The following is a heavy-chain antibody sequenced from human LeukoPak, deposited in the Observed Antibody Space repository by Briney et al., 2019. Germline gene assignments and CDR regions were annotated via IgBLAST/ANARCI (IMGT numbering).Heavy chain of an antibody. D-gene: IGHD3-10*01. V-gene: IGHV3-15*01. J-gene: IGHJ4*02. CDR3: TRAYGSGSY. CDR1: GFTFSNAL. CDR2: IKSKTDGGTT. Sequence: GGSLRLSCAASGFTFSNALMSWVRQTPGKGLEWVGLIKSKTDGGTTDYAAPVKGRFTISRDDSKNTLYLQMNSLKTEDTAVYYCTRAYGSGSYWGQGTLVTVSS.